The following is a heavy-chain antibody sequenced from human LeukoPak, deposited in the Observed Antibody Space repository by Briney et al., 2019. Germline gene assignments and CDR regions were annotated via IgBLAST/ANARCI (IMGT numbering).Heavy chain of an antibody. CDR2: IKTKTDGGTT. CDR1: GFTFSSYS. V-gene: IGHV3-15*01. CDR3: TTDPGISTRGY. J-gene: IGHJ4*02. Sequence: GGSLRLSCAASGFTFSSYSMNWVRQAPGKGLEWVGRIKTKTDGGTTVYAAPVKGRFTISRDDSKSTVYLQMNSLTIEDTAVYYCTTDPGISTRGYWGQGTLVTVSS. D-gene: IGHD3-3*01.